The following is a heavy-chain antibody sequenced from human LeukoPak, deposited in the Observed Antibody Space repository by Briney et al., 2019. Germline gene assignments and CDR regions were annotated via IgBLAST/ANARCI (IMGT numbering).Heavy chain of an antibody. CDR3: VRGGLLYGDNDWFDP. V-gene: IGHV1-2*02. CDR2: INPNSGGT. J-gene: IGHJ5*02. CDR1: GYTFTGYY. Sequence: ASVKVSCKASGYTFTGYYMHWVRQAPGQGLEWMGWINPNSGGTNYAQKFQGRVTMTRDTSISTAYMELSRLRSDDTAVYYCVRGGLLYGDNDWFDPWGQGTLVTVSS. D-gene: IGHD4-23*01.